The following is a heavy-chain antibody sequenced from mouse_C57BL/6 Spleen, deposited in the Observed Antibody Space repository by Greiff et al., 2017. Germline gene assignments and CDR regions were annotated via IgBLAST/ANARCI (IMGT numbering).Heavy chain of an antibody. J-gene: IGHJ1*03. CDR2: IYPGDGDT. V-gene: IGHV1-82*01. CDR1: GYAFSGSW. Sequence: QVQLQQSGPELVKPGASVKISCKASGYAFSGSWMNWVKQRPGKGLEWIGRIYPGDGDTNYNGKFKGKATLTADKSSSTAYMQLSSLTSVDSAVYFCAREGNYYGSSYWYFDVWGTGTTVTVSS. CDR3: AREGNYYGSSYWYFDV. D-gene: IGHD1-1*01.